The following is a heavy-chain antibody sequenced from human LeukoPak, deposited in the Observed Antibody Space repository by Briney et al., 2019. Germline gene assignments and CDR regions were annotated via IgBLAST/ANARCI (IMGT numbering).Heavy chain of an antibody. CDR3: AREGTSGTHLNWFDP. V-gene: IGHV4-59*01. CDR1: GGSINRYS. CDR2: IYGSGST. J-gene: IGHJ5*02. D-gene: IGHD1-1*01. Sequence: SDTLSLTCTVSGGSINRYSWSWIRQPPGKGLEWIGHIYGSGSTNYNPSLKSRVTLSVDTSKNQFSLKLSSVTAADTAVYYCAREGTSGTHLNWFDPWGQGTLVTVSS.